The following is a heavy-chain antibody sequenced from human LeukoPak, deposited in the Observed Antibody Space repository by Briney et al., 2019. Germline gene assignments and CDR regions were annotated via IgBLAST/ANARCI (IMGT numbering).Heavy chain of an antibody. CDR1: GFTFSDYG. D-gene: IGHD2-2*01. CDR3: AKSQYGVPHY. Sequence: PGGSLRLSCAASGFTFSDYGMHWVRQAPGKGLEWVAVISYDGSNKYYAESVKGRFTISRDNSKNTLYLQMNSLRAEDTAVYYCAKSQYGVPHYWGQGTLVTVSS. J-gene: IGHJ4*02. V-gene: IGHV3-30*18. CDR2: ISYDGSNK.